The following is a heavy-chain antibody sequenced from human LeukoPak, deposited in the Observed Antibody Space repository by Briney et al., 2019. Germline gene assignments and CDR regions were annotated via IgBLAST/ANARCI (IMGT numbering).Heavy chain of an antibody. J-gene: IGHJ4*02. CDR2: IYYSGST. V-gene: IGHV4-59*08. D-gene: IGHD5-18*01. Sequence: GSLRLSCAASRFSISTYAMSWVRQAPGKGLEWIGYIYYSGSTNYNPSLKSRVTISVDTSKNQFSLKLSSVTAADTAVYYCASHPVDTAMATTVYWGQGTLVTVSS. CDR3: ASHPVDTAMATTVY. CDR1: RFSISTYA.